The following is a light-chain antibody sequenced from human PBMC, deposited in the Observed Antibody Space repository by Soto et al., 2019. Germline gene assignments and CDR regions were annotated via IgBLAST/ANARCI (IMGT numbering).Light chain of an antibody. V-gene: IGKV3-11*01. CDR1: QSVGTF. CDR3: QQCNNWPQWT. Sequence: EIVLTQSPATLSLSPGERATRSCRASQSVGTFFAWYQQKPGQAPRLLIYDASNRATGIPPRFSGSGSGTDFTLTISSLEPEDFAVYYCQQCNNWPQWTFGQGTKVDI. J-gene: IGKJ1*01. CDR2: DAS.